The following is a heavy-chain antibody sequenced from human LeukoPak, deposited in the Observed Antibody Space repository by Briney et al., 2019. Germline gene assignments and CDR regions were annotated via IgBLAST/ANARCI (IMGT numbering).Heavy chain of an antibody. CDR1: GGSISSYY. CDR2: IYYSGST. CDR3: ARGRSRTDY. V-gene: IGHV4-59*12. J-gene: IGHJ4*02. D-gene: IGHD1-14*01. Sequence: SETLSLTCTVSGGSISSYYWSWIRQPPGKGLEWIGYIYYSGSTNYNPSLKSRVTISVDTSKNQFSLKLSSVTAADTAVYYCARGRSRTDYWGQGTLVTVS.